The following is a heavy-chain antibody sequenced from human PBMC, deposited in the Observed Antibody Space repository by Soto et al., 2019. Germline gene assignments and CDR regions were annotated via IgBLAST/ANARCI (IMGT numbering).Heavy chain of an antibody. Sequence: GESLKISCNGSGYSFTSYWIGWVRQMPGKGLEWMGIIYPGDSDTRYSPSFQGQVTISADKSISTAYLQWSSLKASDTAMYYCARSTYSGSYRGIGGMDVWGQGTTVTVSS. J-gene: IGHJ6*02. D-gene: IGHD1-26*01. CDR3: ARSTYSGSYRGIGGMDV. CDR1: GYSFTSYW. CDR2: IYPGDSDT. V-gene: IGHV5-51*01.